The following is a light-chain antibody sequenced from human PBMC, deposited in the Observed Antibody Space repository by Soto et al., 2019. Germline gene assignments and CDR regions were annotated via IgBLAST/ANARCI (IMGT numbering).Light chain of an antibody. V-gene: IGLV1-51*01. CDR1: TSNVANNF. CDR2: DDI. CDR3: GSWDSSVTANV. J-gene: IGLJ1*01. Sequence: QSVLPQPPSVSAAPGQKVTISCSGTTSNVANNFVSWYQQFPGKAPKLLIYDDIRRPSGIPDRFSASKSGTSATLGITGLQTGDEADYYCGSWDSSVTANVSGNGIKVTVL.